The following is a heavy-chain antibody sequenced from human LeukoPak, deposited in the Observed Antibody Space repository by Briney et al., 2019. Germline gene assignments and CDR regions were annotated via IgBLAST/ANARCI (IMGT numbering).Heavy chain of an antibody. V-gene: IGHV6-1*01. CDR3: ARGETDYYDSQKGYGMDV. CDR1: GDSVSSNSAA. Sequence: PSQTLSLACAISGDSVSSNSAAWNWIRQSPSRGLEWLGRTYHRSKWYNDYAVSVKSRIAINPDTSKNQFSLQLNSVTPEDTAVYYCARGETDYYDSQKGYGMDVWGQGTTVTVSS. CDR2: TYHRSKWYN. D-gene: IGHD3-22*01. J-gene: IGHJ6*02.